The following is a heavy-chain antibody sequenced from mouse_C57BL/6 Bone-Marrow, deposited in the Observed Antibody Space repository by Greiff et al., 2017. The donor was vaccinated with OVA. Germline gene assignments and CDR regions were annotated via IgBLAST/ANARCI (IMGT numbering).Heavy chain of an antibody. Sequence: EVQLMESGAELVRPGASVKLSCTASGFNFKDDYMHWVKQRPEQGLEWIGWIDPDDGDTEYAAKFQGKATITADKASNTACLQLSSLTSEDTAVYYCTRIYYWGQGTTLTVSS. CDR1: GFNFKDDY. CDR2: IDPDDGDT. CDR3: TRIYY. V-gene: IGHV14-4*01. J-gene: IGHJ2*01.